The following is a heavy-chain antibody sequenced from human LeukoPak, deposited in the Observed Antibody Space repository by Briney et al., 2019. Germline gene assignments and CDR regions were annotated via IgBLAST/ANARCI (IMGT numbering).Heavy chain of an antibody. V-gene: IGHV3-21*01. CDR3: ARDRMIDYMDV. CDR2: ISSSSSYI. D-gene: IGHD3-22*01. CDR1: GFTFSSYS. J-gene: IGHJ6*03. Sequence: PGGSLRLSCAASGFTFSSYSMNWVRQAPGKGLEWVSSISSSSSYIYYADSVKGRFTISRDNAKNSLYLQMNSLRAEDTGVYYCARDRMIDYMDVWGKGTTVTVSS.